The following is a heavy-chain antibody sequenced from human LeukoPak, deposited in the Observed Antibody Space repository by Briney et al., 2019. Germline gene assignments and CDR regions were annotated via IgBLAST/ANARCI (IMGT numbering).Heavy chain of an antibody. CDR2: FDPEDGET. D-gene: IGHD6-19*01. CDR3: ATMLSSGWFDY. J-gene: IGHJ4*02. V-gene: IGHV1-24*01. Sequence: ASVKVSCKASGYPFISYFIHWVRQAPGKGLEWMGGFDPEDGETIYAQKFQGRVTMTEDTSTDTAYMELSSLRSEDTAVYYCATMLSSGWFDYWGQGTLVTVSS. CDR1: GYPFISYF.